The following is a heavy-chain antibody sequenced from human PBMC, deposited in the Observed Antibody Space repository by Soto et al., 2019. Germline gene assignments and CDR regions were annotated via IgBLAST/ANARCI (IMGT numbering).Heavy chain of an antibody. Sequence: GGSLRLSCAASGFTFSSYAMSWVRQAPGKGLDWVSAISGSGGSTYYADSVKVRFTISRDNSKNTLYLQMNSLRAEDTAVYYCAKANYDFWSAPTGYGMDVWGQGTTVTVSS. D-gene: IGHD3-3*01. CDR3: AKANYDFWSAPTGYGMDV. V-gene: IGHV3-23*01. J-gene: IGHJ6*02. CDR2: ISGSGGST. CDR1: GFTFSSYA.